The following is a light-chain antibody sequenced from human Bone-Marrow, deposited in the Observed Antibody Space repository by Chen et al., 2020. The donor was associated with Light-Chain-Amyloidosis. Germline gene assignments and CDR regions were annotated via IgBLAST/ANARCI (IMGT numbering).Light chain of an antibody. CDR1: NMGSTY. J-gene: IGLJ3*02. CDR3: QGWDRSSDRPV. Sequence: SYVLTQPSSVSVAPGQTATIDCGGNNMGSTYVHWYQQTPGQAPLLVDYDDTERTSGIPERLAGTNSWNTATLTICMVEAGEEADYYCQGWDRSSDRPVFGGGTKLTVL. CDR2: DDT. V-gene: IGLV3-21*02.